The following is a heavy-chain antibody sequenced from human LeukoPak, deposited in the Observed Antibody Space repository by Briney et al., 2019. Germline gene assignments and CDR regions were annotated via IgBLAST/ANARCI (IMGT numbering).Heavy chain of an antibody. CDR3: AREGSSGLDSYYYYMDV. CDR1: GYTFTGYY. V-gene: IGHV1-2*02. Sequence: ASVKVSCKASGYTFTGYYMHWVRQAAGQGLEWMGWINPNSGGTNYAQKFQGRVTMTRDTSISTAYMELSRLRSDDTAVYYCAREGSSGLDSYYYYMDVWGKGTTVTVSS. D-gene: IGHD6-6*01. CDR2: INPNSGGT. J-gene: IGHJ6*03.